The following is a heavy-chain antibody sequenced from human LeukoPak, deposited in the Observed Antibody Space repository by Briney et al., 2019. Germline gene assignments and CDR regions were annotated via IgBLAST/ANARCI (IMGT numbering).Heavy chain of an antibody. V-gene: IGHV1-46*01. CDR2: INPSGSST. J-gene: IGHJ5*02. Sequence: ASVKVSCKASGYTFTSYYMHWVRQVPGQGLEWMGLINPSGSSTSYAQKFQGRLSLTRDMSTSTDYMELSSLRSEDTAVYYCARGRALGSPRGWFDPWGQGTLVTVSS. CDR3: ARGRALGSPRGWFDP. CDR1: GYTFTSYY.